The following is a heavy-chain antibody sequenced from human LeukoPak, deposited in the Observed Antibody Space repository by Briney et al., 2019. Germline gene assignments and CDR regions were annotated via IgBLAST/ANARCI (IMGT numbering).Heavy chain of an antibody. Sequence: PGRSLRLSCAASGFPFNTYFMHWVRQAPGKGLEWVATVSNDGTNKFYANSVKGRFTISRDNSKNTLYLQMNTLRAEDTAVYYCARELYNWNVDYWGQGTLVTVSS. D-gene: IGHD1-20*01. CDR3: ARELYNWNVDY. V-gene: IGHV3-30*14. CDR2: VSNDGTNK. CDR1: GFPFNTYF. J-gene: IGHJ4*02.